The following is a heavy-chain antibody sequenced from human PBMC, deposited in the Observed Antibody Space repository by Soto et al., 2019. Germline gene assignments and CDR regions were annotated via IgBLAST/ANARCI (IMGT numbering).Heavy chain of an antibody. CDR3: AIDLASSRVTALDY. V-gene: IGHV3-15*01. CDR2: IKSKTSGETN. D-gene: IGHD3-10*01. Sequence: EVHLVESGGGSVKAGGSLRLSCAASGFTFATAGMTWVRQSPGKGLEWVARIKSKTSGETNDYAAPVKGRFTISRDYSKTTAYLQMSSLNAEDTALYYCAIDLASSRVTALDYWRQGTLVTVSS. CDR1: GFTFATAG. J-gene: IGHJ4*02.